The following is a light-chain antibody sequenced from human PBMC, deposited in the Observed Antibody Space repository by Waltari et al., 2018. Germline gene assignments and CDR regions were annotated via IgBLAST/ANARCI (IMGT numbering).Light chain of an antibody. J-gene: IGKJ1*01. Sequence: DIPVTQSPSTLSASVGDRAIITCRASQSITPWLAWYQQEPGKAPRLLIYKTSTLQRGVPSRFSGSGSGTEFTLTISSLQPDDFATYYCQQYHSYFPTFGQGTKVDVK. CDR2: KTS. V-gene: IGKV1-5*03. CDR1: QSITPW. CDR3: QQYHSYFPT.